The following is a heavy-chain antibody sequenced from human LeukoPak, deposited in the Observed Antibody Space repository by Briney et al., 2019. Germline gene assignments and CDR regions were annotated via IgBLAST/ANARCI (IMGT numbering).Heavy chain of an antibody. CDR2: ISYDGSNK. D-gene: IGHD3-22*01. CDR3: ARDGPSSGYYYVIGSPGYYFDY. Sequence: GRSLRLSCAASGFTFSSYAMHWVRQAPGKGLEWVAVISYDGSNKYYADSVKGRFTISRDNSKNTLYLQMNSLRAEDTAVYYCARDGPSSGYYYVIGSPGYYFDYWGQGTPVTVSS. CDR1: GFTFSSYA. V-gene: IGHV3-30*04. J-gene: IGHJ4*02.